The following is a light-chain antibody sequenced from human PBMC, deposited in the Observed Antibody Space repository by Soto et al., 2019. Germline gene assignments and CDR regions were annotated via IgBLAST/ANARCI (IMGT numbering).Light chain of an antibody. CDR3: GADHGSGSNFVRE. V-gene: IGLV9-49*01. CDR2: VGTGGIVG. CDR1: SGYSNYK. J-gene: IGLJ2*01. Sequence: QPVLTQPPSASASLGASVTLTCTLSSGYSNYKVDWYQQRPGKGPRFVMRVGTGGIVGSKGEGIPDRFSVLGSGLNRYLTIKNIQEEDESDYHCGADHGSGSNFVREFGGGTKLTVL.